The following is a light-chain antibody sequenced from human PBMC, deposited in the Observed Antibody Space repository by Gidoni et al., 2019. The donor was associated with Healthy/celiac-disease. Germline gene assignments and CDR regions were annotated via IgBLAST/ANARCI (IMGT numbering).Light chain of an antibody. Sequence: IHLTHSPSFLSASVGDRVTITSRASQRISSYLAWYQQKPGKAPKLMIYAASTWQSGVPSRFSGSGSGTEFTLTISSLQPEDFATYYCQQLKSYPTFGQGTKLEIK. CDR3: QQLKSYPT. CDR1: QRISSY. CDR2: AAS. V-gene: IGKV1-9*01. J-gene: IGKJ2*01.